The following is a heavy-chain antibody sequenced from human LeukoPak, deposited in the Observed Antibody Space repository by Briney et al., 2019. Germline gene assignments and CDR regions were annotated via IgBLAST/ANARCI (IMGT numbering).Heavy chain of an antibody. V-gene: IGHV3-53*04. CDR1: GFTASSNY. J-gene: IGHJ4*02. CDR2: IYSGGST. Sequence: GGSLRLSCAASGFTASSNYMSWVRQAPGKGLEWVSVIYSGGSTYYADSVKGRFTISRHNSKNTLYLQMNSLRAEDTAVYYCARSVTQYYFDYWGQGTLVTVSS. D-gene: IGHD2-21*02. CDR3: ARSVTQYYFDY.